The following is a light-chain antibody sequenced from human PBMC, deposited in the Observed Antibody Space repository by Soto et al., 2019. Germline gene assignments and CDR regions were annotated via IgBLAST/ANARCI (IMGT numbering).Light chain of an antibody. CDR3: ASWDYTLTAMV. CDR2: ANN. J-gene: IGLJ2*01. V-gene: IGLV1-51*01. Sequence: SVLTQPPSVSAAPGQKVTISCSGTYSNIGNNFVSWYQQFPGTAPKLVLYANNKRPSGIPDRFSGSKGGTSATLGITGLQTGDEAEYYCASWDYTLTAMVFGGGTKLTVL. CDR1: YSNIGNNF.